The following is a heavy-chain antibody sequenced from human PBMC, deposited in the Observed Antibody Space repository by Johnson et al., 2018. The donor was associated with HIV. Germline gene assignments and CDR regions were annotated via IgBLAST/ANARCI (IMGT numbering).Heavy chain of an antibody. CDR1: GFTFDDYA. D-gene: IGHD6-13*01. Sequence: VQLVESGGGLVQPGRSLRLSCAASGFTFDDYAMHWVRQAPGKGLEWVSGISSNGGSTYYANSVKGRFTISRDNSKNTLYLQMNSLRAEDTAVYYCARGAAGAFDIWGQGTMVTVSS. V-gene: IGHV3-9*01. CDR2: ISSNGGST. CDR3: ARGAAGAFDI. J-gene: IGHJ3*02.